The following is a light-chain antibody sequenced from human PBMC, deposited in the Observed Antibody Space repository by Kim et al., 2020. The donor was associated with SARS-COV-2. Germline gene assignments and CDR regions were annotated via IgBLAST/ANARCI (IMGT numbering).Light chain of an antibody. CDR3: QKYNTAPYT. CDR1: QSINNY. CDR2: SAS. Sequence: DIQMTQSPPSLSASVGDSVTITCRASQSINNYLAWYLQKAGEVPKLLIHSASTLQSGVPSRFSGSGFGTDFTLTITSLQPEDVATYYCQKYNTAPYTFGQGTKLEIK. J-gene: IGKJ2*01. V-gene: IGKV1-27*01.